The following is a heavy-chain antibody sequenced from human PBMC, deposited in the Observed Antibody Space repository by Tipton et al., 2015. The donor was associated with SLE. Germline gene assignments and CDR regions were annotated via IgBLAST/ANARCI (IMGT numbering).Heavy chain of an antibody. CDR1: GFNFWSHW. V-gene: IGHV3-74*03. Sequence: GSLRLSCEASGFNFWSHWMHWVRQVPGKGPVWVSRIKGDGGDTAYADFVKGRFTISRDNAKNTLFLQMNSLRVEDTALYFCVRGQFVELKSLEPFDLWGRGTMVTVSS. CDR3: VRGQFVELKSLEPFDL. J-gene: IGHJ3*01. D-gene: IGHD1-1*01. CDR2: IKGDGGDT.